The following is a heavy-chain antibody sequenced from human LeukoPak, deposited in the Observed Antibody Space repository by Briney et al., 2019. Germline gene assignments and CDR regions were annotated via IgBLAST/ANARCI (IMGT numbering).Heavy chain of an antibody. J-gene: IGHJ4*02. CDR1: GYTFTSYG. D-gene: IGHD3-10*01. V-gene: IGHV1-18*01. CDR3: ATASYYYGSGSYYYFDY. CDR2: ISAYNGNT. Sequence: ASVKVSCKASGYTFTSYGISWVRQAPGQGLEWVGWISAYNGNTNYAQKLQGRVTMTTDTSTSTAYMELRSLRSDDTAVYYCATASYYYGSGSYYYFDYWGQGTLVTVSS.